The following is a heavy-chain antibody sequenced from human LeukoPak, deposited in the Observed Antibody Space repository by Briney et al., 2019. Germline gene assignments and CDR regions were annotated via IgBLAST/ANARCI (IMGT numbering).Heavy chain of an antibody. Sequence: ASVKVSCKASGGTFSSYAISWVRQAPGQRLEWMGWINAGNGNTKYSQKFQGRVTITRDTSASTAYMELSSLRSEDTAVYYCAREGLLLERAFDIWGQGTMVTVSS. J-gene: IGHJ3*02. D-gene: IGHD1-26*01. CDR3: AREGLLLERAFDI. V-gene: IGHV1-3*01. CDR1: GGTFSSYA. CDR2: INAGNGNT.